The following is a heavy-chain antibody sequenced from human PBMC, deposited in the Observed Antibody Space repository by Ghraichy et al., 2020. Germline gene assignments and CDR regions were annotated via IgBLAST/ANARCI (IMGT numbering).Heavy chain of an antibody. V-gene: IGHV3-7*01. CDR3: AREIPTDAFDI. J-gene: IGHJ3*02. CDR2: IKQDGSEK. D-gene: IGHD2-21*01. Sequence: GESLNISCAASGFTFSSYWMSWVRQAPGKGLEWVANIKQDGSEKYYVDSVKGRFTISRDNAKNSLYLQMNSLRAEDTAVYYCAREIPTDAFDIWGQGTMVTVSS. CDR1: GFTFSSYW.